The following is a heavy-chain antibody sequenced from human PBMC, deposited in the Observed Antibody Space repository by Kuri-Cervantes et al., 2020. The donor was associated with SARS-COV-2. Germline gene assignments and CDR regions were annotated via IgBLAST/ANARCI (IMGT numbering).Heavy chain of an antibody. CDR1: RGSINSHGSITSNF. D-gene: IGHD3-9*01. V-gene: IGHV4-61*08. Sequence: SETLSLTCSVSRGSINSHGSITSNFWTWIRQPPGRGLEWIGDVRSSGSTNYNPSLESRVTISTDTSKNQFSLRLNSVTAADTAVYFCARSQVVRHLDWSSELSYRYYMDVWGKGTTVTVSS. CDR2: VRSSGST. CDR3: ARSQVVRHLDWSSELSYRYYMDV. J-gene: IGHJ6*04.